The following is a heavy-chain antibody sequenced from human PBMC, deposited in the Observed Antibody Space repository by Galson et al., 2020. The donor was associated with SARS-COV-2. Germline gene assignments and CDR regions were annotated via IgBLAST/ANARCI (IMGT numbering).Heavy chain of an antibody. CDR2: IYYSGST. V-gene: IGHV4-31*03. Sequence: ASETLSLTCTVSGGSISSGGYYWSWIRQHPGKGLEWIGYIYYSGSTYYNPSLKSRVTISVDTSKNQFSLKLSSVTAADTAVYYCAREGYYGEGRYYNVGNWFDPWGQGTLVTVSS. CDR1: GGSISSGGYY. CDR3: AREGYYGEGRYYNVGNWFDP. J-gene: IGHJ5*02. D-gene: IGHD3-10*01.